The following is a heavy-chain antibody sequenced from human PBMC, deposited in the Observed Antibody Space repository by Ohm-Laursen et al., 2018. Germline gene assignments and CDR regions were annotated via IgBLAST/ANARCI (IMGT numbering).Heavy chain of an antibody. CDR3: ARDDTGDNWFDP. J-gene: IGHJ5*02. CDR2: VNPNSGGT. Sequence: SGKVSCKASGYSFTDYYIHWVRQAPGQRVLWMGWVNPNSGGTNYAQKFQGRVTMTRDTSISTAYMELSRLRSDDTAVYYCARDDTGDNWFDPWGQGTLVTVSS. CDR1: GYSFTDYY. V-gene: IGHV1-2*02. D-gene: IGHD7-27*01.